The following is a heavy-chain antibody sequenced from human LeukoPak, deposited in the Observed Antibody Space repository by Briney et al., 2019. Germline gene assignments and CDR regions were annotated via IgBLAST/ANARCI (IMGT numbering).Heavy chain of an antibody. CDR3: AKDRSCTNDICHGDFDY. V-gene: IGHV3-23*01. CDR1: GFTFSSYA. CDR2: ISGSGGST. Sequence: TGGSLRLSCAASGFTFSSYAVSWVGQAPGKGLEWVSSISGSGGSTYSEDSVKGRFTTSRDNSKNTLYLQMNSLRAEDTALYYCAKDRSCTNDICHGDFDYWGQGTLVTVSS. J-gene: IGHJ4*02. D-gene: IGHD2-8*01.